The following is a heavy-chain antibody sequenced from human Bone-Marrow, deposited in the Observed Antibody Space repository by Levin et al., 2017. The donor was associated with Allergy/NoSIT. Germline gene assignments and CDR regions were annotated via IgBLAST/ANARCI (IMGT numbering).Heavy chain of an antibody. Sequence: PGGSLRLSCAASGFTFSSYGMHWVRQAPGKGLEWVAVISYDGSNKYYADSVKGRFTISRDNSKNTLYLQMNSLRAEDTAVYYCAGSSSHAFDIWGQGTMVTVSS. CDR3: AGSSSHAFDI. V-gene: IGHV3-30*03. J-gene: IGHJ3*02. CDR2: ISYDGSNK. CDR1: GFTFSSYG. D-gene: IGHD6-6*01.